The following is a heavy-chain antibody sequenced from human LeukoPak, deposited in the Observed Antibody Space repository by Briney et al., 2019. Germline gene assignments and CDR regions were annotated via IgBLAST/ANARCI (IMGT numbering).Heavy chain of an antibody. CDR2: INPSGGST. CDR3: ARDQNPTYYYDTRGYLNWFDF. CDR1: GYTFTSYY. D-gene: IGHD3-22*01. Sequence: ASVKVSCKASGYTFTSYYMHWVRQAPGQGLEWMGIINPSGGSTSYAQKFQGRVTMTRDTSTSTVYMELSSLRSEDTAVYYCARDQNPTYYYDTRGYLNWFDFWGQGTLVTVSS. V-gene: IGHV1-46*01. J-gene: IGHJ5*01.